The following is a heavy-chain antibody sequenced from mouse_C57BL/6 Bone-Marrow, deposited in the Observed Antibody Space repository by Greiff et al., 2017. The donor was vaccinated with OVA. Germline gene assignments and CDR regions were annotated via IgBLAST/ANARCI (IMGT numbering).Heavy chain of an antibody. CDR2: IDPSDSYT. V-gene: IGHV1-69*01. CDR3: AREGYPYYFDY. Sequence: QVQLKESGAELVMPGASVKLSCKASGYTFTSYWMHWVKQRPGQGLEWIGEIDPSDSYTNYNQKFKGKSTLTVDKSSSTAYMQLSSLTSEDSAVYYCAREGYPYYFDYWGQGTTLTVSS. CDR1: GYTFTSYW. D-gene: IGHD3-1*01. J-gene: IGHJ2*01.